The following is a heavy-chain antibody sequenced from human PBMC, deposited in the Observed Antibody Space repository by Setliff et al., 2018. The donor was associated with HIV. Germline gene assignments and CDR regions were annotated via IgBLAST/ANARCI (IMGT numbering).Heavy chain of an antibody. CDR2: IYPGDSDT. CDR1: GYRFSDNW. Sequence: PGESLKISCKGSGYRFSDNWIGWVRQMPGKGLEWMGIIYPGDSDTRYSPSFQGQVTISADKSINTAYLQWRSLRASDTAMYYCARRPSSYNWFDPWGQGTLVTVSS. J-gene: IGHJ5*02. D-gene: IGHD6-6*01. V-gene: IGHV5-51*01. CDR3: ARRPSSYNWFDP.